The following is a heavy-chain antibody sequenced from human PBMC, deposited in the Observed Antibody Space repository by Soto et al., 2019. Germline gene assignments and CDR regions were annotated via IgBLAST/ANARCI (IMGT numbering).Heavy chain of an antibody. V-gene: IGHV2-5*02. CDR3: AHRRNYDGSWNEGVFDY. Sequence: QITLKESGPTLVKPTQTLTLTCTFSGFSLTSRPVGVGWVRQPPGKALAWLAFIYWDDDKRYSPSLRSTLTVTKDASKNQVVLTLTNMDSVDTATYYCAHRRNYDGSWNEGVFDYWGQGILVTVSS. CDR1: GFSLTSRPVG. J-gene: IGHJ4*02. CDR2: IYWDDDK. D-gene: IGHD3-16*01.